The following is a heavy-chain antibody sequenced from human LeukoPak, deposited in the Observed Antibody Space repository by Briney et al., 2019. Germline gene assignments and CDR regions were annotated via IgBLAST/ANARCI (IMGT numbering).Heavy chain of an antibody. CDR2: IYYSGST. D-gene: IGHD6-19*01. Sequence: SETLSLTCTVSGGSISSSDYYWGWVRQPPGKGLECIGSIYYSGSTYYNPSLKSRVTMSVDTSKNQFSLKLSSVTAADTAVYYCVRQLIAVAGATDAFDIWGQGTMVTVSS. CDR3: VRQLIAVAGATDAFDI. CDR1: GGSISSSDYY. J-gene: IGHJ3*02. V-gene: IGHV4-39*01.